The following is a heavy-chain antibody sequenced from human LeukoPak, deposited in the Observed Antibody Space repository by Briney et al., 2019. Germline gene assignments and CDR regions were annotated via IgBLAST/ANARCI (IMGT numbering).Heavy chain of an antibody. J-gene: IGHJ4*02. D-gene: IGHD6-13*01. Sequence: GGSLRLSCAASGFTFSSYAMSWVRQAPGKGLGWVSSIGGSGGSTYYADSVKGRFTNSRDNSKNTLYLQMNSLRAEDTAVYYCAKVETAAAATLRGFDYWGQGTLVTVSS. CDR1: GFTFSSYA. CDR3: AKVETAAAATLRGFDY. V-gene: IGHV3-23*01. CDR2: IGGSGGST.